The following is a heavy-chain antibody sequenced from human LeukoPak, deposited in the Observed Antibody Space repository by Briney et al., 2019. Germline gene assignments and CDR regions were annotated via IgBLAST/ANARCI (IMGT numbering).Heavy chain of an antibody. CDR1: GGSISSSDYY. D-gene: IGHD2-2*01. CDR3: ARVHCSSTSCYRFDP. V-gene: IGHV4-30-4*08. J-gene: IGHJ5*02. Sequence: SQTLSLTCSVSGGSISSSDYYWTWIRQPPGKGLEWIGYIYYSGSTYYNPSLKSRVIISVDTSKNQFSLKLSSVTAADTAVYFCARVHCSSTSCYRFDPWGQGTLVTVSS. CDR2: IYYSGST.